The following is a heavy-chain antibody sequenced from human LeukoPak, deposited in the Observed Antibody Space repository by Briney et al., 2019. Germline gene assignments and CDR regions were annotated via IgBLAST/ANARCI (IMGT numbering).Heavy chain of an antibody. CDR3: GALGQQLIP. Sequence: HTGGSLRLSCAASGFTFSSYWMHWVRQAPGKGLVCVSRVNSDGTSTSYADFVKCRFTISRDNAKNTLYLQMNSLRAEDTAVYYCGALGQQLIPWGQGTLVTVSS. D-gene: IGHD6-13*01. J-gene: IGHJ4*02. V-gene: IGHV3-74*01. CDR2: VNSDGTST. CDR1: GFTFSSYW.